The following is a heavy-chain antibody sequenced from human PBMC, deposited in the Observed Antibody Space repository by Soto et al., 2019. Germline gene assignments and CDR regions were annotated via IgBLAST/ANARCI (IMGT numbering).Heavy chain of an antibody. V-gene: IGHV3-23*01. D-gene: IGHD2-15*01. J-gene: IGHJ6*02. CDR3: AKVYGSGSSPYYYGMDV. CDR2: VSGSGDTS. Sequence: PGGSLRLSCAASGFSFSTYAMTWVRQAPGKGLEWVSAVSGSGDTSYYAESVKDRFTISRDNSKNTLYLEMNSLRGDDTAVYYCAKVYGSGSSPYYYGMDVWGQGTTVTVSS. CDR1: GFSFSTYA.